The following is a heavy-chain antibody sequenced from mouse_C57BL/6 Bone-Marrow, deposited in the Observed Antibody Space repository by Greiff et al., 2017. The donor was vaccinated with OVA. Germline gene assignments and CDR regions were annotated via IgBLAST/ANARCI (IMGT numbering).Heavy chain of an antibody. CDR3: TTYRY. Sequence: VQLQRSGAELVRPGASVKLSCTASGFNIKDDYMHWVKERPEQGLEWIGWIDPENGDTEYASKFQGKATITADTSSKTVYLHLSSLTSEDTAVYYGTTYRYWGQGTTLTVSS. CDR1: GFNIKDDY. CDR2: IDPENGDT. J-gene: IGHJ2*01. V-gene: IGHV14-4*01.